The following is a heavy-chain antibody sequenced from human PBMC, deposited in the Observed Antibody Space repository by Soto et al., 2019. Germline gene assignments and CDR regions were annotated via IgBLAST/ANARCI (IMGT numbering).Heavy chain of an antibody. V-gene: IGHV6-1*01. J-gene: IGHJ6*02. D-gene: IGHD6-13*01. CDR2: TYYRSKWYN. Sequence: SQTLSLTCAISGDSVSSSSAAWNLIRQSPSRGLEWLGRTYYRSKWYNDYAVSVKSRITINPDTSKNQFSLQLNSVTPEDTAVYYCARWGEGQQLVSSGMDVWGQGTTVTVSS. CDR3: ARWGEGQQLVSSGMDV. CDR1: GDSVSSSSAA.